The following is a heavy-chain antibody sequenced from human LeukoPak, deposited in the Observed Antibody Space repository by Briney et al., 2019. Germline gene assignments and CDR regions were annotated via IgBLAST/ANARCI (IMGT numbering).Heavy chain of an antibody. CDR1: GFTVSSNY. Sequence: GGSLRLSCAASGFTVSSNYMSWVRQAPGKGLEWVSSISSSSSYIYYADSVKGRFTISRDNAKNSLYLQMNSLRAEDTAVYYCARVGGYSYGWFDYWGQGTLVTVSS. CDR2: ISSSSSYI. D-gene: IGHD5-18*01. J-gene: IGHJ4*02. V-gene: IGHV3-21*01. CDR3: ARVGGYSYGWFDY.